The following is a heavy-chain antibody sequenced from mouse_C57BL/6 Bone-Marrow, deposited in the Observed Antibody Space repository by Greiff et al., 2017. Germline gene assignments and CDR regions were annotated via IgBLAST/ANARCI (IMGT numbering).Heavy chain of an antibody. CDR3: ARGGVLRLYVDY. J-gene: IGHJ2*01. CDR2: LYPGSGNT. CDR1: GYTFTDYY. D-gene: IGHD1-2*01. Sequence: QVQLQQSGAELVRPGASVKLSCKASGYTFTDYYINWVKQRPGQGLEWITRLYPGSGNTYYNEKFKGKATLTAEPSSSTAYMQLSSLTSEDSAVYFCARGGVLRLYVDYWGQGTTLTVSS. V-gene: IGHV1-76*01.